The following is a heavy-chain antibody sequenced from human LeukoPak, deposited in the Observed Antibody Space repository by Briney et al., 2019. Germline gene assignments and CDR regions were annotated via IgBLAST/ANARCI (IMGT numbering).Heavy chain of an antibody. V-gene: IGHV1-69*06. J-gene: IGHJ4*02. CDR3: ARSPARYTGSYVVLDY. Sequence: ASVKVSCKASGGTFSSYAISWVRQAPGQGLEWMGGIIPIFGTANYAQKFQGRVTITADKSTSTAYMELNSLRSEDTAVYYCARSPARYTGSYVVLDYWGQGTLVTVSS. CDR1: GGTFSSYA. CDR2: IIPIFGTA. D-gene: IGHD1-26*01.